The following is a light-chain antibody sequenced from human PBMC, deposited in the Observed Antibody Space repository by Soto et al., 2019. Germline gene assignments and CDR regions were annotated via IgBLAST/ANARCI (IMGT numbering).Light chain of an antibody. CDR1: TLGNQY. J-gene: IGLJ2*01. CDR3: QAWDSSTGPFVV. V-gene: IGLV3-1*01. Sequence: SYELTHPPSVAVSPGQTASITCSGDTLGNQYVSWYQQKPGQSPILVISQDIKRPSGIPERFSGSHSGNKATLTISGTQAMDEADYYCQAWDSSTGPFVVFGGGTKVTVL. CDR2: QDI.